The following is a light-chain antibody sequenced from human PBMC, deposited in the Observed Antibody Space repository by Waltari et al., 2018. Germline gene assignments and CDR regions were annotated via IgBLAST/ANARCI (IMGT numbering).Light chain of an antibody. CDR2: KVS. CDR1: QSLVHRDGNTY. J-gene: IGKJ4*01. CDR3: MQATHWPALT. V-gene: IGKV2-30*02. Sequence: DVAMTKSPLSPPVPLGRPGSISSRSSQSLVHRDGNTYLNWFHQRPGQSPRRLIYKVSNRDSGVPDRFSGSGSGTDFTLKISRVEAEDVGVYYCMQATHWPALTFGGGTKVEIK.